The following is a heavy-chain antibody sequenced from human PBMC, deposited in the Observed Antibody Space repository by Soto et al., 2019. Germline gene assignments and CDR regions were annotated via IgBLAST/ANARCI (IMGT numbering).Heavy chain of an antibody. CDR2: ISYDGSNK. D-gene: IGHD3-22*01. CDR3: ASDSSGYYYGDDY. V-gene: IGHV3-30*03. Sequence: VQLLESGGGLVQPGGSLRLSCAASGFTFSSYAMSWVRQAPGKGLEWVAVISYDGSNKYYADSVKGRFTISRDNSKNTLYLQMNSLRAEDTAVYYCASDSSGYYYGDDYWGQGTLVTVSS. J-gene: IGHJ4*02. CDR1: GFTFSSYA.